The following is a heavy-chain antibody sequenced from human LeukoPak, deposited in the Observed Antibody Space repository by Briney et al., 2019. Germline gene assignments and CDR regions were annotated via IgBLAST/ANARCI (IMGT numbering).Heavy chain of an antibody. CDR2: IYYSGST. J-gene: IGHJ3*02. CDR1: GGSISSSSYY. CDR3: ARGDIVLMVDEYAFDI. Sequence: SETLSLTCTVSGGSISSSSYYWGWIRQPPGKGLEWIGSIYYSGSTYYNPSLKSRVTISVDTSKNQFSLKLSSVTAADTAVYYCARGDIVLMVDEYAFDIWSQGTMVTVSS. V-gene: IGHV4-39*01. D-gene: IGHD2-8*01.